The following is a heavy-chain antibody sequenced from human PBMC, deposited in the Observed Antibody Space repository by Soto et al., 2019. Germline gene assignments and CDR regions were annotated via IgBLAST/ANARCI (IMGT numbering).Heavy chain of an antibody. J-gene: IGHJ6*03. D-gene: IGHD4-17*01. Sequence: GGSLRLSCAASGFTFSSYGMHWVRQAPGKGLEWVAVIWYDGSNKYYADSVKGRFTISRDNSKNTLYLQMNSLRAEDTAVYYCARDGTTVTPWRENYYYYMDVWGKGTTVTVSS. V-gene: IGHV3-33*01. CDR2: IWYDGSNK. CDR3: ARDGTTVTPWRENYYYYMDV. CDR1: GFTFSSYG.